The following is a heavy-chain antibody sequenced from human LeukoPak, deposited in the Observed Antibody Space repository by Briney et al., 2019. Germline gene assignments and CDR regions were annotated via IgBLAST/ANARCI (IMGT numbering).Heavy chain of an antibody. J-gene: IGHJ4*02. CDR3: TRLEGYCTNGVCYTG. Sequence: PGGSLRLSCAASGFTFSGSAMHWVRQASGKGLEWVGRIRSKANSYATAYAASVKGRFTISRDDSKNTAYLQMNSLKTEDTAVYYCTRLEGYCTNGVCYTGWGQGTLVTVSS. CDR2: IRSKANSYAT. V-gene: IGHV3-73*01. D-gene: IGHD2-8*01. CDR1: GFTFSGSA.